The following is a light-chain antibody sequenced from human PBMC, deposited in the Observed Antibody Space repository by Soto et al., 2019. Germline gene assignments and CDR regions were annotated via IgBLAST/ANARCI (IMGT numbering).Light chain of an antibody. CDR1: QRVCRN. CDR3: QQYNNWPWT. J-gene: IGKJ1*01. Sequence: IVVTESPAARALSPRERATLSCRARQRVCRNLARHQQKPGQAPRPLIYGASTRATGIPDRFRGNGSGTEFTLTISSLQSEDFAVYYCQQYNNWPWTFGQGTKVEIK. CDR2: GAS. V-gene: IGKV3-15*01.